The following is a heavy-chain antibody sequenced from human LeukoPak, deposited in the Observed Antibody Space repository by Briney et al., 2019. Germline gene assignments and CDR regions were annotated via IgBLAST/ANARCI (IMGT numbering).Heavy chain of an antibody. D-gene: IGHD6-13*01. J-gene: IGHJ4*01. V-gene: IGHV3-74*01. CDR2: VNGDGSST. CDR3: ARDGIAAVDFDY. CDR1: GFTFSTYW. Sequence: GGSLRLSCAASGFTFSTYWMHWVRQAPGRGLVWVSRVNGDGSSTNYADSVKGRFTISRDNAKNTLYLQMNSLRAEDTAVYYCARDGIAAVDFDYWGQGILVTVSS.